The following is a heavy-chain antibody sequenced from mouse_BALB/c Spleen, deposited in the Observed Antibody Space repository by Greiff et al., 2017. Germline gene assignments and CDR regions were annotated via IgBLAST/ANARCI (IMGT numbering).Heavy chain of an antibody. CDR2: IDPANGNT. V-gene: IGHV14-3*02. CDR1: GFNIKDTY. J-gene: IGHJ1*01. CDR3: ARNGPYWYFDV. Sequence: VQLQQSGAELVKPGASVKLSCTASGFNIKDTYMHWVKQRPEQGLEWIGRIDPANGNTKSDPKFQGKATITADTSSNTAYLQLSSLTSEDTAVYYCARNGPYWYFDVWGAGTTVTVSS.